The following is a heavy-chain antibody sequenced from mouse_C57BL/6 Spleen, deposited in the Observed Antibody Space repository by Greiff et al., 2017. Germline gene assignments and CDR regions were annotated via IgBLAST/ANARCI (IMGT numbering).Heavy chain of an antibody. CDR1: GYAFSSSW. Sequence: VQLKESGPELVKPGASVKISCKASGYAFSSSWMNWVKQRPGKGLEWIGRIYPGDGDTNYNGKFKGKATLTADKSSSTAYMQLSSLTSEDSAVYFCALDSSDYYAMDYWGQGTSVTVSS. CDR3: ALDSSDYYAMDY. D-gene: IGHD3-2*02. V-gene: IGHV1-82*01. J-gene: IGHJ4*01. CDR2: IYPGDGDT.